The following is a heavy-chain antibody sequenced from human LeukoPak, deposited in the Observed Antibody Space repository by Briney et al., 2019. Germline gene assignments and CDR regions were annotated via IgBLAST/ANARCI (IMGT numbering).Heavy chain of an antibody. V-gene: IGHV4-59*01. CDR2: IYYSGST. D-gene: IGHD3-10*01. CDR3: ARDRDYMDV. CDR1: GGSIRSYY. J-gene: IGHJ6*03. Sequence: PSETLSLTCTVSGGSIRSYYWSWIRQPPGKGLEWIGYIYYSGSTNYNPSLKSRVTISVDTSKNQFSLKLSSVTAADTAVYYCARDRDYMDVWGKGTTVTISS.